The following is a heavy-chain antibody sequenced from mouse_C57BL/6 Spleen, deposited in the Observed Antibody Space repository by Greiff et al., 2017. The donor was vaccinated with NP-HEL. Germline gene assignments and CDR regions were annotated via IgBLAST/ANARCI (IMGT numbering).Heavy chain of an antibody. J-gene: IGHJ4*01. D-gene: IGHD1-1*01. V-gene: IGHV1-82*01. CDR2: IYPGDGDT. CDR3: ARWTTVVATGAMDY. CDR1: GYAFSSSW. Sequence: QVQLQQSGPELVKPGASVKISCKASGYAFSSSWMNWVKQRPGKGLEWIGRIYPGDGDTNYNGKFKGEATLTADKSSSTAYMQLSSLTSEDSAVYFCARWTTVVATGAMDYWGQGTSVTVSS.